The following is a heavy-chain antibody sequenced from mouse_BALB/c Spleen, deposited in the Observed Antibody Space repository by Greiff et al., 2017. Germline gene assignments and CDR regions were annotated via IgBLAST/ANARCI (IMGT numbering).Heavy chain of an antibody. CDR1: GFTFSSFG. V-gene: IGHV5-17*02. CDR3: ARWGPYYFDY. D-gene: IGHD3-3*01. Sequence: EVQGVESGGGLVQPGGSRKLSCAASGFTFSSFGMHWVRQAPEKGLEWVAYISSGSSTIYYADTVKGRFTISRDNPKNTLFLQMTSLRSEDTAMYYCARWGPYYFDYWGQGTTLTVSS. CDR2: ISSGSSTI. J-gene: IGHJ2*01.